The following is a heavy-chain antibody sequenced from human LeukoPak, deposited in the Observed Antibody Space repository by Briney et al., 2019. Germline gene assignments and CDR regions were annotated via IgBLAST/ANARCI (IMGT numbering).Heavy chain of an antibody. D-gene: IGHD3-16*01. Sequence: GGSLRLSCTASGFTFGDYAMSWVRQAPGKGLEWVGFTRSKAYGGTTEYAASVKGRFTISRDDSKSIAYLQMNSLKTEDTAVYYCTRGMGVYWGQGTLVTVSS. CDR2: TRSKAYGGTT. V-gene: IGHV3-49*04. CDR3: TRGMGVY. J-gene: IGHJ4*02. CDR1: GFTFGDYA.